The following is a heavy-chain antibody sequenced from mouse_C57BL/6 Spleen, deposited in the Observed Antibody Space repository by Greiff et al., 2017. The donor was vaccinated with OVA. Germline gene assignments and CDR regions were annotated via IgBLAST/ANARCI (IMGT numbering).Heavy chain of an antibody. V-gene: IGHV6-6*01. J-gene: IGHJ2*01. CDR2: IRNKANNHAT. CDR1: GFTFSDAW. Sequence: EVKLMESGGGLVQPGGSMKLSCAASGFTFSDAWMDWVRQSPEKGLEWVAEIRNKANNHATYYAESVKGRFTISRDDSKSSVYLQMNSLRAEDTGIYYCTRSGFPFITTVVAYYFDYWGQGTTLTVSS. D-gene: IGHD1-1*01. CDR3: TRSGFPFITTVVAYYFDY.